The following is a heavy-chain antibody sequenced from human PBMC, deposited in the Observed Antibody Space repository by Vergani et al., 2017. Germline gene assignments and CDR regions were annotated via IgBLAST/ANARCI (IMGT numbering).Heavy chain of an antibody. V-gene: IGHV1-2*02. J-gene: IGHJ6*03. CDR1: GYTFTGYY. CDR3: ARGLSGVVPPSYYMDV. Sequence: QVQLVQSGAEVKKPGASVKVSCKASGYTFTGYYMHWVRQAPGQELEWMGWINPNSGGTNYAQKFQGRVTMTRDTSISTAYMELSRLRSDDTAVYYCARGLSGVVPPSYYMDVWGKGTTVTVSS. D-gene: IGHD3-3*01. CDR2: INPNSGGT.